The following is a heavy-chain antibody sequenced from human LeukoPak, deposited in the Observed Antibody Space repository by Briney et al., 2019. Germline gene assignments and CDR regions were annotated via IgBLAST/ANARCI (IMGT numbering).Heavy chain of an antibody. V-gene: IGHV1-18*01. CDR2: IGTYNANT. J-gene: IGHJ6*03. CDR3: ARDPQGHYYMDV. Sequence: VASVKVSCKASGYTFISYGISWVRQAPGQGLEWMGWIGTYNANTNYAQKFQGRVTMTTDTSTSTSYMELRNLASDDTAVYYCARDPQGHYYMDVWGKGTTVTVSS. CDR1: GYTFISYG.